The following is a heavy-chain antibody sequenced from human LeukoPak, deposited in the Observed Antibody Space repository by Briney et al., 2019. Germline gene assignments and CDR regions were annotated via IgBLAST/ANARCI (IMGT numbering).Heavy chain of an antibody. D-gene: IGHD2-15*01. J-gene: IGHJ6*03. CDR2: INHSAST. CDR3: ARGLKGGSGYYYYYYMDV. CDR1: GGSFSGYY. V-gene: IGHV4-34*01. Sequence: SETLTLTCAVYGGSFSGYYWSWIRQPPGKGLEWIGEINHSASTNYNSSLKSRVTISVDTSKNQFSLKLSSVTAADTAVYYCARGLKGGSGYYYYYYMDVWGKGTTVTVSS.